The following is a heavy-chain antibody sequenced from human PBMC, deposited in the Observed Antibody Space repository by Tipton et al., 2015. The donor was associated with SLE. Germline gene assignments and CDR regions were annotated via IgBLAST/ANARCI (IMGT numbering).Heavy chain of an antibody. V-gene: IGHV4-39*07. Sequence: GLVKPSETLSLTCTVSGGSISSSSYYWGWIRQPPGKGLEWIGSIYYSGSTYYTPSLKSRVTISVDTSKNQFSLKLSSVTAADTAVYYCARLRVISYYFDYWGQGTLVTVSS. CDR2: IYYSGST. D-gene: IGHD2-21*01. CDR1: GGSISSSSYY. J-gene: IGHJ4*02. CDR3: ARLRVISYYFDY.